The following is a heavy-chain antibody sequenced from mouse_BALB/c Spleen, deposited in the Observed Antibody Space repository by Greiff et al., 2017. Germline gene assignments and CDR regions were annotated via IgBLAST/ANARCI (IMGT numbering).Heavy chain of an antibody. Sequence: DVKLVESGGGLVKPGGSLKLSCAASGFAFSSYDMSWVRQTPEKRLEWVAYISSGGGSTYYPDTVKGRFTISRDNAKNTLYLQMSSLKSEDTAMYYCARHEGYYGPYAMDYWGQGTSVTVSS. V-gene: IGHV5-12-1*01. CDR1: GFAFSSYD. CDR2: ISSGGGST. J-gene: IGHJ4*01. CDR3: ARHEGYYGPYAMDY. D-gene: IGHD2-3*01.